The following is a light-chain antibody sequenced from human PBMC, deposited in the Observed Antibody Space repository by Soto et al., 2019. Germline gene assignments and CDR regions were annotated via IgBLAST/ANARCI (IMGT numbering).Light chain of an antibody. CDR3: QHYNSYSEA. V-gene: IGKV3D-15*01. CDR1: QGIGST. Sequence: EIVMTQSPATLSVSPGERATLSCRASQGIGSTLAWYQQKPGQAPRLLIYGASNRATGIPDRFSGSGSGTEFTLTISSLQPDDFATYYCQHYNSYSEAFGQGTKVDIK. CDR2: GAS. J-gene: IGKJ1*01.